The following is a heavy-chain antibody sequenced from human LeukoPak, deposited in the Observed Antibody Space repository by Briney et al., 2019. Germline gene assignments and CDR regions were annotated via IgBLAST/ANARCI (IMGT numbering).Heavy chain of an antibody. J-gene: IGHJ4*02. CDR1: GYTFTNYH. CDR3: TRAPPGMTMMTDY. V-gene: IGHV1-18*01. Sequence: ASVKVSCKASGYTFTNYHIAWVRQAPGQGLEWMGWVSTNNGNTVYAQRLQGRVTMTTDTSTSVAYMELRSLTSDDTAVYYCTRAPPGMTMMTDYWGQGTLVTVSS. CDR2: VSTNNGNT. D-gene: IGHD3-22*01.